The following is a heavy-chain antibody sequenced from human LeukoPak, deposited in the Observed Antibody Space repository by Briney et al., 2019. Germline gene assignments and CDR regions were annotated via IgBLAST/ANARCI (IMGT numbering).Heavy chain of an antibody. V-gene: IGHV4-34*01. CDR2: INHSGST. CDR1: GGSFSGYY. CDR3: AGNEGAAAGDY. D-gene: IGHD6-13*01. Sequence: SETLSLTCAVYGGSFSGYYWSWIRQPRGKGLEWIGEINHSGSTNYNPSLKSRVTISVDTSKNQFSLKLSSVTAADTAVYYCAGNEGAAAGDYWGQGTLVTVSS. J-gene: IGHJ4*02.